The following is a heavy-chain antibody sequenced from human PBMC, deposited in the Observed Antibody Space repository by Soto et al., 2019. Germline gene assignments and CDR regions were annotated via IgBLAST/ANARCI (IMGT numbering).Heavy chain of an antibody. CDR3: AIDGRVYHAFLTGYYQAYYYGMDV. CDR2: IWFDGSNK. CDR1: GFTFGTYG. Sequence: GRSLRLSCAASGFTFGTYGMHWVRQAPGKGLDGVSVIWFDGSNKTYADSVKCRFTISRDNSKSMLYLHMNSLRAEETAVYYCAIDGRVYHAFLTGYYQAYYYGMDVWGQGTTVTVSS. D-gene: IGHD3-9*01. V-gene: IGHV3-33*01. J-gene: IGHJ6*02.